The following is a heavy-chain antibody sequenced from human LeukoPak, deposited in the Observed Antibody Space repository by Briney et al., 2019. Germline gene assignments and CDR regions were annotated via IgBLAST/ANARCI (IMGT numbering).Heavy chain of an antibody. D-gene: IGHD4-11*01. CDR2: ISSSSSTI. CDR1: GFTFSSYS. Sequence: PGGSLRLSCAASGFTFSSYSMNWVRQAPGKGLEWVSYISSSSSTIYYADSVKGRFTISRDNSKNTLYLQMGSLRAEDMAVYYCARVGSKGYYYYGMDVWGQGTTVTVSS. CDR3: ARVGSKGYYYYGMDV. V-gene: IGHV3-48*01. J-gene: IGHJ6*02.